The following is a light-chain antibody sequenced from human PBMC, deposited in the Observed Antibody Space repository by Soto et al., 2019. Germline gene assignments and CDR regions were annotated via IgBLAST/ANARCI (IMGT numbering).Light chain of an antibody. Sequence: QAVVTQEPSFSVSPGRTVTLTCGLSSGSVSTSYYPSWYHQTPGQAPRTLIYSTNTRSSGVPDRFSGSILGNKAALTITGAQADDESDYYCVLYMGSGSVVFGGGTKVTVL. CDR2: STN. J-gene: IGLJ2*01. V-gene: IGLV8-61*01. CDR3: VLYMGSGSVV. CDR1: SGSVSTSYY.